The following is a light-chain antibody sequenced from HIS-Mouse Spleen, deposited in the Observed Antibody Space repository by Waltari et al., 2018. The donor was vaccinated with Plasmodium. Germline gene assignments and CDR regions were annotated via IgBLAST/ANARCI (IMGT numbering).Light chain of an antibody. J-gene: IGKJ5*01. V-gene: IGKV3-11*01. CDR2: DAS. Sequence: IVLTHSPATLSLSPGERATRSCRASQSVSSYLAWYQQKPCQAPRLLSYDASNRATGMRVSFSGSGAATDITVTIRSLEPEDLAAYDWKQRSNWPITFGQGTRLESK. CDR3: KQRSNWPIT. CDR1: QSVSSY.